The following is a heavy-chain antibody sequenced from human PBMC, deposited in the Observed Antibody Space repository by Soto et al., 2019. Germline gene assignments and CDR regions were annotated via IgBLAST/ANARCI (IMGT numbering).Heavy chain of an antibody. CDR3: ARRAYGGPHGGFDY. V-gene: IGHV5-10-1*01. J-gene: IGHJ4*02. CDR2: IDPSDSYT. D-gene: IGHD5-12*01. CDR1: GYSFTSYW. Sequence: GESVKISCKGSGYSFTSYWISWVLQMPWKGLEWMGRIDPSDSYTNYSPSFQGHVTISADKSISTAYLQWSSLKASDTAMYYCARRAYGGPHGGFDYWGQGTLVTVSS.